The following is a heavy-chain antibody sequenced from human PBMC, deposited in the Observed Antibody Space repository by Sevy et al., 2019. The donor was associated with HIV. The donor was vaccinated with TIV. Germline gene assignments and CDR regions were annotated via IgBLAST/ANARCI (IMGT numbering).Heavy chain of an antibody. J-gene: IGHJ4*02. CDR2: ISHSGST. D-gene: IGHD2-21*02. CDR1: GGSISRYS. V-gene: IGHV4-59*01. Sequence: SETLSLTCTVSGGSISRYSWTWIRQPPGKGLEWIGYISHSGSTNYNPSLKSRVTISVDTSKNQFSLIVGSVTAADTDVYFCARGRRCGGDCFHLEFWGQGTLVTVSS. CDR3: ARGRRCGGDCFHLEF.